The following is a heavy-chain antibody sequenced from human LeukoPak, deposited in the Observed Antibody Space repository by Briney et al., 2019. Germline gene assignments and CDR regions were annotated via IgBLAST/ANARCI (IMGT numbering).Heavy chain of an antibody. D-gene: IGHD2-15*01. Sequence: ASVKVSCKASGGTFSSYAISWVRQAPGQGLEWMGGIIPIFGTANYAQKFQGRVTITADKSTSTAYMELSSLRSEDTAVYYCARGGCSGGSCYSLSDYFDYWGQGTLVTVSS. CDR1: GGTFSSYA. V-gene: IGHV1-69*06. CDR3: ARGGCSGGSCYSLSDYFDY. J-gene: IGHJ4*02. CDR2: IIPIFGTA.